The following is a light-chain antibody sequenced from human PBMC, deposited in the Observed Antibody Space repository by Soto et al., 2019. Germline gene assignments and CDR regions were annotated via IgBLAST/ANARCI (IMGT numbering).Light chain of an antibody. CDR2: GAS. V-gene: IGKV3-20*01. CDR3: QQYGSSPVT. CDR1: QSVSSSY. J-gene: IGKJ1*01. Sequence: EIVLTQSPGTLSLSPGERATLSCRASQSVSSSYLAWYQQKPDQAPRLLIYGASSRATGIPDRFSGSGSGTDFTLTISRLEPEDFAVYYCQQYGSSPVTFGQGTKVDIK.